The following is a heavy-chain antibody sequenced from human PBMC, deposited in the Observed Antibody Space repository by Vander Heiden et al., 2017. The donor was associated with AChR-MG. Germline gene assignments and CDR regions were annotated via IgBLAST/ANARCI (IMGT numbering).Heavy chain of an antibody. D-gene: IGHD3-22*01. CDR3: AREEDGDSSGYYSSEVLDY. CDR1: GFTFSSYS. CDR2: ISSSSSTI. J-gene: IGHJ4*02. V-gene: IGHV3-48*02. Sequence: EVQLVESGGGLVQPGGSLRLSCAASGFTFSSYSMNWVRQAPGKGLEWVSYISSSSSTIYYADSVKGRFTISRDNAKNSLYLQMNSLRDEDTAVYYCAREEDGDSSGYYSSEVLDYWGQGTLVTVSS.